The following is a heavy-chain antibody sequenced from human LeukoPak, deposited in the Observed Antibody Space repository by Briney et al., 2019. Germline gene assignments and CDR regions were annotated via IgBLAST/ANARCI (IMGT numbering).Heavy chain of an antibody. Sequence: SETLSLTCTVSGGSISSSSYYWGWIRQPPGKGLEWIGSIYYSGSTYYNPSLKSRVTISVDTSKNQFSLKLSSVTAADTAVYYCAREGDFNRGIDYWGQGSLVTVSS. CDR1: GGSISSSSYY. V-gene: IGHV4-39*02. J-gene: IGHJ4*02. D-gene: IGHD1-14*01. CDR2: IYYSGST. CDR3: AREGDFNRGIDY.